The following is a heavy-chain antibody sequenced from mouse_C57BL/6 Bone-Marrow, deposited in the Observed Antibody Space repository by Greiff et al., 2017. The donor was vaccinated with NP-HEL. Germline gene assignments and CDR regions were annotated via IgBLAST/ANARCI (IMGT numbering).Heavy chain of an antibody. CDR2: IFPGSGST. CDR1: GYTFTDYY. Sequence: QVQLQQSGPELVKPGASVKISCKASGYTFTDYYINWVKQRPGQGLEWIGWIFPGSGSTYYIEKFKGKATLTVDKSSSTAYMLLSSLTSEDSAVYFWASYDYGGGDYFDYWGQGTTLTVSS. D-gene: IGHD2-4*01. V-gene: IGHV1-75*01. J-gene: IGHJ2*01. CDR3: ASYDYGGGDYFDY.